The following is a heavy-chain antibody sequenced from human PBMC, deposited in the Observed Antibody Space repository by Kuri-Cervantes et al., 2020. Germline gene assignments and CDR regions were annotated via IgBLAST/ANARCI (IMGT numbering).Heavy chain of an antibody. V-gene: IGHV4-59*01. J-gene: IGHJ6*04. CDR1: GGSIDTYY. CDR3: ARDRCMDV. CDR2: IYYISSA. Sequence: SETLSLTCTVSGGSIDTYYWTWIRQPPGKGLEWIGYIYYISSANYNPSLKSRGHISVDRSKNQISLKLTSVTTADTAVYYCARDRCMDVWGKGTMVTVSS.